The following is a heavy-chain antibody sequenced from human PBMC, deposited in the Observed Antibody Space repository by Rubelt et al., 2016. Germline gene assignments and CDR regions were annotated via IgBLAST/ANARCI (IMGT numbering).Heavy chain of an antibody. D-gene: IGHD4-17*01. Sequence: QVQLQQWGAGLLKPSETLSLTCAVYGGSFSGYYWSWIRQPPGKGLEWIGYIYYSGTTNYHPSFRSRVTISFDTSKSQFSLHLRSVPAADTATYYCARAPIYGNEYYYMDVWGKGTTVTVSS. CDR2: IYYSGTT. CDR3: ARAPIYGNEYYYMDV. J-gene: IGHJ6*03. V-gene: IGHV4-34*11. CDR1: GGSFSGYY.